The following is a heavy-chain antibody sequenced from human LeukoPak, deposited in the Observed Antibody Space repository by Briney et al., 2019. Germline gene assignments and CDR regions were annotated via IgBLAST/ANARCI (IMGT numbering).Heavy chain of an antibody. J-gene: IGHJ4*02. V-gene: IGHV1-24*01. D-gene: IGHD3-10*01. CDR3: ATVVSSHQPMVRGPYRTDYYFDY. Sequence: GASVKVSCKVSGYTLTELSMHWVRQAPGKGLEWMGGFDPEDGETIYAQKFQGRVTMTEDTSTDTAYMELSSLRSEDTAVYYCATVVSSHQPMVRGPYRTDYYFDYWGQGTLVTVSS. CDR2: FDPEDGET. CDR1: GYTLTELS.